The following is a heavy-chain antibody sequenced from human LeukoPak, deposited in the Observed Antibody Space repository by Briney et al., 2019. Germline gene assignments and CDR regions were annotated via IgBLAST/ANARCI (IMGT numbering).Heavy chain of an antibody. J-gene: IGHJ2*01. D-gene: IGHD6-19*01. V-gene: IGHV4-30-2*01. CDR2: IYHSGST. CDR3: ARHDSSGWYPMYYFDL. Sequence: PSQTLSLTCAVSGGSISSGGYSWSWIRQPPGKGLEWIGYIYHSGSTYYNPSLKSRVTISVDTSKNQFSLKLSSVTAADTAVYYCARHDSSGWYPMYYFDLWGRGTLVTVSS. CDR1: GGSISSGGYS.